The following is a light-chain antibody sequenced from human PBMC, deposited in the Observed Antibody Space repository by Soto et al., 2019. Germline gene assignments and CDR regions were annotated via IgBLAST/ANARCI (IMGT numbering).Light chain of an antibody. J-gene: IGKJ1*01. Sequence: ILMTQSPATLSVSPGERATLSCRASQSVSSDLAWYQQRPGQAPRLLIYGASTRATGVPASFSGSGSGTEFTLTISSLQSEDFAVYYCQQYNNWPRTFGQGTKV. CDR2: GAS. CDR1: QSVSSD. V-gene: IGKV3-15*01. CDR3: QQYNNWPRT.